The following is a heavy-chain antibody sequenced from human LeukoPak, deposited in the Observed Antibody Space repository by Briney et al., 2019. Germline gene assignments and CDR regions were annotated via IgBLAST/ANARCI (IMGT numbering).Heavy chain of an antibody. J-gene: IGHJ4*02. CDR2: MYYIGST. CDR1: GGSISSSTYY. CDR3: VKEGF. Sequence: PSETLSLTCTVSGGSISSSTYYWGWIRQPPGKGLEWIASMYYIGSTYYNPSLKSRVTISQDTSKNQFSLKLDSVTAADTAVYYCVKEGFWGRGTLVTVSS. V-gene: IGHV4-39*07.